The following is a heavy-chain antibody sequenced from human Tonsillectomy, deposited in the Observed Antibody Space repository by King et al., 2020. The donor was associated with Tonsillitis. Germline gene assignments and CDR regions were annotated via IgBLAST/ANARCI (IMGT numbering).Heavy chain of an antibody. D-gene: IGHD2-21*02. J-gene: IGHJ4*02. CDR1: GYSFTSYW. CDR2: IYPVDSDT. CDR3: ARPRHCGGDCYSHYYFDY. Sequence: VQLVESGAEVKKPGESLKISCKGSGYSFTSYWIGWVRQMPGKGLEWMGIIYPVDSDTRYSPSFQGQVTISADKSISTAYLQWSSLKASDTAMYYCARPRHCGGDCYSHYYFDYWGQGTLVTVSS. V-gene: IGHV5-51*01.